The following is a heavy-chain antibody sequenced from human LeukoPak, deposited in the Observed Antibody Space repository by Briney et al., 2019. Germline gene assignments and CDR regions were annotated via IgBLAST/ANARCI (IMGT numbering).Heavy chain of an antibody. J-gene: IGHJ4*02. Sequence: GGSLRLSCAASGFTFSSYGMPWVRQAPGKGLEWVAVISYDGSNKYYADSVKGRFTISRDNSKNTLYLQMNSLRAEDTAVYYCAKDHGTGSFDYWGQGTLVTVSS. V-gene: IGHV3-30*18. CDR1: GFTFSSYG. D-gene: IGHD3-9*01. CDR2: ISYDGSNK. CDR3: AKDHGTGSFDY.